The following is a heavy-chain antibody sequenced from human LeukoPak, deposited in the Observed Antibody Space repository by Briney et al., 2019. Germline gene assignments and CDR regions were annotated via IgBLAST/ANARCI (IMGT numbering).Heavy chain of an antibody. D-gene: IGHD6-19*01. V-gene: IGHV1-2*06. Sequence: ASVKVSCKASGYTFTGYYMHWVRQAPGQGLEWMGRINPNSGGTNYAQKFQGRVTMTRDTSISTAYMELSRLRSDDTAVYYCARHYESSGWPNFDYWGQGTLVTVSS. CDR1: GYTFTGYY. J-gene: IGHJ4*02. CDR3: ARHYESSGWPNFDY. CDR2: INPNSGGT.